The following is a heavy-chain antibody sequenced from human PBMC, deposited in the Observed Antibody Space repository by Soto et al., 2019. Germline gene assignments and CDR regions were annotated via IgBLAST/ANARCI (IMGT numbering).Heavy chain of an antibody. V-gene: IGHV2-5*02. D-gene: IGHD3-16*01. CDR1: GFSLNTDGVG. J-gene: IGHJ4*02. Sequence: QITLKESGPTLVNPTQTLTLTCSFSGFSLNTDGVGVGWVRQPPGEALEWLALIYWDDDERYNPSLKTSLTITKDTSKNQVVLTMTNMDPVDTATYYCAKSRNRIPEDAQVGDFDYWGQGTLVTVSS. CDR3: AKSRNRIPEDAQVGDFDY. CDR2: IYWDDDE.